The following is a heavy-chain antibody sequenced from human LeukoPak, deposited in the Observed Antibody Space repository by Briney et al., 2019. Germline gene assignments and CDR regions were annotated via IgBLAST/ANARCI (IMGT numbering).Heavy chain of an antibody. CDR3: ARDLTSLDIVGAYIGGRDRYYYYGMDV. CDR1: GGSISSYY. J-gene: IGHJ6*02. Sequence: PSETLSLTCTVSGGSISSYYWSWIRQPAGKGLEWIGRIYTSGSTNYNPPLKSRVTMSVDTSKNQFSLKLSSVTAADTAVYYCARDLTSLDIVGAYIGGRDRYYYYGMDVWGQGTTVTVSS. CDR2: IYTSGST. V-gene: IGHV4-4*07. D-gene: IGHD1-26*01.